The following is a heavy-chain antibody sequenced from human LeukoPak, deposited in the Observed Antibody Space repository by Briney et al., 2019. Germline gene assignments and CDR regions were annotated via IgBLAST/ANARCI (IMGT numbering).Heavy chain of an antibody. Sequence: GGSLRLSCAASGFTFSDYAMTWVRQAPGKGLEWVATISSSGGSAHSADSVKGRFTISRDNSKKTLYLHMNSLRAGDTAVFFGAKDIGDYGDYPDFWGQGTLVIVSS. J-gene: IGHJ4*02. CDR2: ISSSGGSA. D-gene: IGHD4-17*01. CDR1: GFTFSDYA. V-gene: IGHV3-23*01. CDR3: AKDIGDYGDYPDF.